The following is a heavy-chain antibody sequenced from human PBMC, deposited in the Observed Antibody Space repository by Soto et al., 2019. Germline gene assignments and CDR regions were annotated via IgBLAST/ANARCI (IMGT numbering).Heavy chain of an antibody. Sequence: PSQTLSLTCAISGDSVSSNSAAWNWIRQSPSRGLEWLGRTYYRSKWYNDYAVSVKSRITINPDTSKNQFSLQLNSVTPEDTAVYYCARGKAAAGTTKYYYYGMDVWGQGTTVTVSS. D-gene: IGHD6-13*01. CDR3: ARGKAAAGTTKYYYYGMDV. CDR1: GDSVSSNSAA. J-gene: IGHJ6*02. V-gene: IGHV6-1*01. CDR2: TYYRSKWYN.